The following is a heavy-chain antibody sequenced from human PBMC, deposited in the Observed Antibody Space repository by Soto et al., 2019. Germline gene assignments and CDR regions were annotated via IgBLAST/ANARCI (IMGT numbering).Heavy chain of an antibody. CDR2: IYPGDSDT. Sequence: PGESLKISCNGSGYSFTSYWIGWVGQMPGKGLEWMGIIYPGDSDTRYSPSFQGQVTISADKSISTAYLQWSSLKASDTAMYYCARLGLYSSSSGAFDYWGQGTLVTVSS. J-gene: IGHJ4*02. V-gene: IGHV5-51*01. CDR1: GYSFTSYW. D-gene: IGHD6-6*01. CDR3: ARLGLYSSSSGAFDY.